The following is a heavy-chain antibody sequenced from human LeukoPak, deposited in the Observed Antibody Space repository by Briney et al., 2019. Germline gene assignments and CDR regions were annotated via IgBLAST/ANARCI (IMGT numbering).Heavy chain of an antibody. D-gene: IGHD2-2*02. CDR3: ARDSCSSTSCYTDWFDP. CDR2: IYYSGST. J-gene: IGHJ5*02. CDR1: GVSISSHY. Sequence: SETLSLTCTVSGVSISSHYWSWIRQPPGKGLEWIGYIYYSGSTNYNPSLKSRVTISVDTSKNQFSLKLSSVTAADTAVYYCARDSCSSTSCYTDWFDPWGQGTLVTVSS. V-gene: IGHV4-59*11.